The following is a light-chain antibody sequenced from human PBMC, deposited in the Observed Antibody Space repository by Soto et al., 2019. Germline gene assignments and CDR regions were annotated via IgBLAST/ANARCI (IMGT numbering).Light chain of an antibody. CDR3: QQYGGSPRIT. CDR2: GAS. CDR1: QSAGNF. Sequence: EIVMTQSPATLSVSPGETASLSCRASQSAGNFLAWYQQKPGQAPRLLIYGASNRATGIPDRFSGSGSGTDFTLIINRLEPEDVAIYYCQQYGGSPRITFGQGTRLEMK. J-gene: IGKJ5*01. V-gene: IGKV3-20*01.